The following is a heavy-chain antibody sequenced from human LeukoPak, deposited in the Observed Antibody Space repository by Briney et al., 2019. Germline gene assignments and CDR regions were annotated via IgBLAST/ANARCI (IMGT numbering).Heavy chain of an antibody. Sequence: SETLSLTCTVSGGSISSYYWGWIRQPPGKGLEWITCISHSGSTNYNPSLKTRVSISMDMSKNQFSLRLSSVTAADTPVYYCARANGNEFDYWGQGTMVNVSS. CDR2: ISHSGST. CDR3: ARANGNEFDY. CDR1: GGSISSYY. D-gene: IGHD1-26*01. V-gene: IGHV4-59*01. J-gene: IGHJ4*02.